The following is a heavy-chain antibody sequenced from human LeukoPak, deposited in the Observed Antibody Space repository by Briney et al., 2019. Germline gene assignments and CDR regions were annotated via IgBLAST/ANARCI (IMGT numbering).Heavy chain of an antibody. CDR3: ARVPPGASSSWYILFDNWFDP. Sequence: ASVKVSCKASGYTFTSYGISWVRQAPGQGLEWMRWISAYNGNTNYAQKLQGRVTMTTDTSTSTAYMELRSLRSDDTAVYYCARVPPGASSSWYILFDNWFDPWGQGTLVTVSS. CDR2: ISAYNGNT. CDR1: GYTFTSYG. V-gene: IGHV1-18*01. J-gene: IGHJ5*02. D-gene: IGHD6-13*01.